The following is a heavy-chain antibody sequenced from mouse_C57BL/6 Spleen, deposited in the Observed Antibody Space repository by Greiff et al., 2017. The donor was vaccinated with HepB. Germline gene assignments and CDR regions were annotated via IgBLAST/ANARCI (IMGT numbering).Heavy chain of an antibody. CDR1: GFTFSDYG. CDR3: ARTTAQATYFDY. Sequence: EVKLMESGGGLVKPGGSLKLSCAASGFTFSDYGMHWVRQAPEKGLEWVAYISSGSSTIYYADTVKGRFTISRDNAKNTLFLQMTSLRSEDTAMYYCARTTAQATYFDYWGQGTTLTVSS. D-gene: IGHD3-2*02. CDR2: ISSGSSTI. V-gene: IGHV5-17*01. J-gene: IGHJ2*01.